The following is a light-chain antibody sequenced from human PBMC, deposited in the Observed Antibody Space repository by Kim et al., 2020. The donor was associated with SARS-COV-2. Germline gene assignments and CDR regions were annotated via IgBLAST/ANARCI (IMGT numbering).Light chain of an antibody. V-gene: IGLV1-44*01. CDR2: TDD. J-gene: IGLJ3*02. Sequence: GQRVTMSWSGSSSNIESNTVNWYQRIPGTAPRLLIDTDDRRPSGGSDRVSCSKSGTSASLAISALRSEDEADYYCATWDDSLDVWMFGGGTQLTVL. CDR1: SSNIESNT. CDR3: ATWDDSLDVWM.